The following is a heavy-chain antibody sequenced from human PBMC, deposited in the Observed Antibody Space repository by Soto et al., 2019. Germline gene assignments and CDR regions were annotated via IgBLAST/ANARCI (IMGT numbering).Heavy chain of an antibody. V-gene: IGHV3-48*02. CDR1: GFTFSDYA. CDR2: ISSSSSTI. D-gene: IGHD2-2*02. CDR3: AWTLQNCTSTSCNTWGRFDD. Sequence: EVQLVESGGGLVQPGGSLRLSCAASGFTFSDYALNWVRQAPGEGLEWISYISSSSSTIYFEDSMKGRFTISRDKAKNSLDLQMNSHRDKDTAVYYCAWTLQNCTSTSCNTWGRFDDWGQGT. J-gene: IGHJ4*02.